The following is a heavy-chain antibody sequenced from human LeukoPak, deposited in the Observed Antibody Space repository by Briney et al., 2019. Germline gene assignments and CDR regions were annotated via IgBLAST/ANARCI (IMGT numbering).Heavy chain of an antibody. CDR2: ISSSGSTI. CDR3: RAGGYSYGLPDY. J-gene: IGHJ4*02. V-gene: IGHV3-11*04. Sequence: PGGSLRLSCAASGFTFSDYYMNWVRQAPGKGLEWVSYISSSGSTIYYADSVKGRFTISRDNAKNSLYLQMNSLRAEDTAVYYCRAGGYSYGLPDYWGQGTLVTVSS. CDR1: GFTFSDYY. D-gene: IGHD5-18*01.